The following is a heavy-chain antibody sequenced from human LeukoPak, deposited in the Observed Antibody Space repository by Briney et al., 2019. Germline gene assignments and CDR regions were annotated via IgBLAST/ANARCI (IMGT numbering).Heavy chain of an antibody. J-gene: IGHJ4*02. CDR1: GYSFTTYW. Sequence: GESLKISCKNSGYSFTTYWIGWVRQLPGRGLEWMGIIYPGDSDTRYSPSFQGQVTISADKSTTTAYLQWISLKASDTAMYYCVRPPQRNRPDYWGQGTLVTVSS. CDR3: VRPPQRNRPDY. V-gene: IGHV5-51*01. CDR2: IYPGDSDT. D-gene: IGHD6-6*01.